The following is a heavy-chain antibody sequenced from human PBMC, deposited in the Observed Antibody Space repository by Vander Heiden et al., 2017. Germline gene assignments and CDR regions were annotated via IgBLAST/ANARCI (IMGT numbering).Heavy chain of an antibody. J-gene: IGHJ4*02. V-gene: IGHV3-21*01. D-gene: IGHD4-17*01. Sequence: EVQLVESGGGLVQPGGSLSLSCAASGFTFSSYSMNWVRQAPGKGLEWVSSISSSSSYIYYADSVKGRFTISRDNAKNSLYLQMNSLRAEDTAVYYCARDLYGDYFIDYWGQGTLVTVSS. CDR1: GFTFSSYS. CDR3: ARDLYGDYFIDY. CDR2: ISSSSSYI.